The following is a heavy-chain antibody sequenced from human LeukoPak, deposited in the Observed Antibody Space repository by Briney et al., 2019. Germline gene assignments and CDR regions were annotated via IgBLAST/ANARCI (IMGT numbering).Heavy chain of an antibody. Sequence: SETLSLTCSVSGGSISSLYWSWIRQPPGKGLEWIGYIYYTGSTNYNPSLKSRVTMFVDMSKNQFSLRLSSVTAADTAVYYCARAGSGWSFDYWGQGTLVTVSS. CDR1: GGSISSLY. D-gene: IGHD6-19*01. CDR3: ARAGSGWSFDY. J-gene: IGHJ4*02. CDR2: IYYTGST. V-gene: IGHV4-59*08.